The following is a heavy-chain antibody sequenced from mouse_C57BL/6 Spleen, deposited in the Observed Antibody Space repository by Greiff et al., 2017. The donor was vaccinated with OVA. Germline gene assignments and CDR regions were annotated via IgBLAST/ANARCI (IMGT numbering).Heavy chain of an antibody. CDR1: GYAFSSSW. Sequence: VQLQQSGPELVKPGASVKISCKASGYAFSSSWMNWVKQRPGKGLEWIGRIYPGDGDTNYNGKFKGKATLTADKSSTTAYMQLSSLTSEDSAVYFCARDGAQALSWVAYWGQGTLVTVSA. J-gene: IGHJ3*01. CDR3: ARDGAQALSWVAY. CDR2: IYPGDGDT. D-gene: IGHD3-2*02. V-gene: IGHV1-82*01.